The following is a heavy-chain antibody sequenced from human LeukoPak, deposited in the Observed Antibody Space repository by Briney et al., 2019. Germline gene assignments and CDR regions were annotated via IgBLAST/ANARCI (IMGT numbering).Heavy chain of an antibody. V-gene: IGHV4-39*07. CDR2: IYYSGST. J-gene: IGHJ4*02. CDR1: GGSISSSSYY. CDR3: ARERGSSWSLDY. D-gene: IGHD6-13*01. Sequence: RASETLSLTCIVSGGSISSSSYYWGWIRQPPGKGLEWIGSIYYSGSTNYNPSLESRVTMSVDTTKNQFSLKLSSVTAADTAVYYCARERGSSWSLDYWGQGTLVTVSS.